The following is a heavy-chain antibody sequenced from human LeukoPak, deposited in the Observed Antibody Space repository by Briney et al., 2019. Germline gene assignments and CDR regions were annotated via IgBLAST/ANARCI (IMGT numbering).Heavy chain of an antibody. J-gene: IGHJ5*02. D-gene: IGHD1-26*01. CDR2: INHSGST. Sequence: SETLSLTCAVYGGSFSGYYWSWIRQPPGKGLEWIGEINHSGSTNYNPSLKSRVTISVDTSKNQFSLKLSSVTAADTAVYYCARGRARFDPWGQGTLVTVSS. V-gene: IGHV4-34*01. CDR1: GGSFSGYY. CDR3: ARGRARFDP.